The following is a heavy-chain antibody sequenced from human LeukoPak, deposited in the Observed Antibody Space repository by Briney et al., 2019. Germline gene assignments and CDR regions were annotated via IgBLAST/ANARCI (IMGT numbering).Heavy chain of an antibody. CDR1: GFTFSNNW. CDR2: IKQDESEK. V-gene: IGHV3-7*01. J-gene: IGHJ3*02. D-gene: IGHD2-21*01. CDR3: AREGAHMDAFDI. Sequence: GGSLRLSCAASGFTFSNNWMGWVRQAPGKGLEWVANIKQDESEKYHVDSVRGRFTISRDNAKNSLYLQMNSLRAEDTAVYYCAREGAHMDAFDIWGQGTMVTVSS.